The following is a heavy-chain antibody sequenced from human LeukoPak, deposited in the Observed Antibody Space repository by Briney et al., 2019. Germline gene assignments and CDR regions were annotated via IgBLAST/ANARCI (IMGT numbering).Heavy chain of an antibody. CDR1: GGSINNNDYY. Sequence: SETLSLTCTVSGGSINNNDYYWGWIRQPPGKGLEWIGSIYYSGNTYYNPSLKSRVTMFIDTSNEQFSLTLTSVTAADTAVYYCAGDRGGKPTVYFDYWGQGTLVTVSS. CDR3: AGDRGGKPTVYFDY. CDR2: IYYSGNT. D-gene: IGHD4-17*01. J-gene: IGHJ4*02. V-gene: IGHV4-39*02.